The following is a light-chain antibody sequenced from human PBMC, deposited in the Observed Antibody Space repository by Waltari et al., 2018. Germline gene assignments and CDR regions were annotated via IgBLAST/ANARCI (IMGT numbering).Light chain of an antibody. CDR2: FAS. CDR3: QQYNTYRYT. J-gene: IGKJ2*01. V-gene: IGKV1-5*03. Sequence: DIQMTQSPSTLSASVGDRVTITCRASQTTNKWLAWYQQKPGKAPKLLIYFASTQESGVPSRFSGTGSGAEYTLTISSLQPDDFATYYCQQYNTYRYTFGQGTKLEIK. CDR1: QTTNKW.